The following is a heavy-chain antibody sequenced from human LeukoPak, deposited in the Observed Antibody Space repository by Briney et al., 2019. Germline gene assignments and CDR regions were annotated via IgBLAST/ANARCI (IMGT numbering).Heavy chain of an antibody. J-gene: IGHJ4*02. CDR3: ASTPSPPQLEPIDY. D-gene: IGHD1-1*01. V-gene: IGHV4-39*01. CDR2: IYYSGST. Sequence: PSETLSLTCTVSGGSISSSSYYWGWIRQPPGKGLEWIGSIYYSGSTYYNPSLKSRVTISVDTSKNQFSLKLSSVTAADTAVYYCASTPSPPQLEPIDYWGQGTLVTVSS. CDR1: GGSISSSSYY.